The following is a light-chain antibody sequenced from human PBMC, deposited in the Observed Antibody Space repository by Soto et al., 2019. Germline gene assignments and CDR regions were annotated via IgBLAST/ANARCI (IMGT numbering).Light chain of an antibody. CDR3: QQYNNWPGT. J-gene: IGKJ1*01. CDR2: DAS. CDR1: QSVNHN. Sequence: DRVMTQSPDTLSASPGERVSLSCRASQSVNHNLAWYQQKPGQAPRLLIYDASARATDIPARFSGSGSGTEFTLTISSLQSEDSAVYYCQQYNNWPGTFGQGTKVDIK. V-gene: IGKV3-15*01.